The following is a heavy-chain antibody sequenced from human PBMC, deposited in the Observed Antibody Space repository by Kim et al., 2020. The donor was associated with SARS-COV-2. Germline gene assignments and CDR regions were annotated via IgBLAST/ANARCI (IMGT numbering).Heavy chain of an antibody. J-gene: IGHJ3*02. CDR1: GGSISSGGYS. CDR2: IYHSGST. CDR3: ARARGYCSGGSCYWWDAFDI. D-gene: IGHD2-15*01. Sequence: SETLSLTCAVSGGSISSGGYSWSWIRQPPGKGLEWIGYIYHSGSTYYNPSLKSRVTISVDRSKNQFSLKLSSVTAADTAVYYCARARGYCSGGSCYWWDAFDIWGQGTMVTFSS. V-gene: IGHV4-30-2*01.